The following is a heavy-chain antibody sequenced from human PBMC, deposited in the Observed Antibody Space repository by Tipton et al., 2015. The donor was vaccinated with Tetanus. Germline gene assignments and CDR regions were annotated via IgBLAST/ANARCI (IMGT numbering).Heavy chain of an antibody. D-gene: IGHD3-10*02. CDR2: IYHSGRT. V-gene: IGHV4-4*02. CDR1: GGSIINNNW. J-gene: IGHJ4*02. CDR3: ARGSSMFF. Sequence: TLSLTCSVSGGSIINNNWWTWVRQPPGKGLEWIGEIYHSGRTNYNPSLETRVTISVDESKTQFSLNLMSGTAADTAGYYCARGSSMFFWGQGTLVPVSS.